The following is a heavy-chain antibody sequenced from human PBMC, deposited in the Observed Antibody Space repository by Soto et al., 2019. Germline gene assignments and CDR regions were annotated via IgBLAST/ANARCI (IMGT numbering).Heavy chain of an antibody. D-gene: IGHD5-12*01. CDR1: GGSVSSEHYY. CDR2: FYYTGST. CDR3: ARGTDGKKVAY. J-gene: IGHJ4*02. Sequence: QVQLQESGPGLVKSSETLSLTCTVSGGSVSSEHYYWNWIRQPPGKGLEWIGYFYYTGSTNYNPSLESRLTMSVDMSKNHFSLKLTSVTAADTAVYYCARGTDGKKVAYWGQGTLVTVSS. V-gene: IGHV4-61*03.